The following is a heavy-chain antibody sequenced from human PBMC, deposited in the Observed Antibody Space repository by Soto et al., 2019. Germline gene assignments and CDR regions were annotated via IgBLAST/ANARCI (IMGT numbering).Heavy chain of an antibody. V-gene: IGHV3-21*01. CDR1: GFTFSSYS. CDR2: ISSSSSYI. J-gene: IGHJ6*02. Sequence: EVQLVESGGGLVKPGGSLRLSCAASGFTFSSYSMNWVRQAPGKGLEWASSISSSSSYIYYADSVKGRFTISRDNAKNSLYLQMNSLRAEDTAVYYCATNRAEPYYYYGMDVWGQGTTFTVSS. CDR3: ATNRAEPYYYYGMDV. D-gene: IGHD6-13*01.